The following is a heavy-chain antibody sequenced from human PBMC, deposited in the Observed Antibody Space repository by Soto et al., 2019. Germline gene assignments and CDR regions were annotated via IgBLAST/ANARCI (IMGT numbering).Heavy chain of an antibody. CDR3: AKDQSTNSRSYHALDV. D-gene: IGHD2-8*01. V-gene: IGHV3-30*18. Sequence: QVQLVESGGGVVQPGESLRLSCAASEFTFSSYAMHWVRQAPGKGQEWVAVVSNDGSNKYYADSVKGRFTIARDNSKNTLNLQMNSLRAEDTALYYCAKDQSTNSRSYHALDVWGQGTTVTVSS. J-gene: IGHJ6*02. CDR2: VSNDGSNK. CDR1: EFTFSSYA.